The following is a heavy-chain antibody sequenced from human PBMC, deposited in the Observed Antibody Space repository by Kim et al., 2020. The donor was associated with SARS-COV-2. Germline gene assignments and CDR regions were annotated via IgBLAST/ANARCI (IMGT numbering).Heavy chain of an antibody. Sequence: SETLSLTCTVSGGSISSYYWSWIRQPPGKGLEWIGYIYYSGSTNYNPSLKSRVTISVDTSKNQFSLKLSSVTAADTAVYYCARFPGGDSKFYYYYGMDVWGQGTTVTVSS. D-gene: IGHD2-21*02. CDR1: GGSISSYY. V-gene: IGHV4-59*01. CDR2: IYYSGST. J-gene: IGHJ6*02. CDR3: ARFPGGDSKFYYYYGMDV.